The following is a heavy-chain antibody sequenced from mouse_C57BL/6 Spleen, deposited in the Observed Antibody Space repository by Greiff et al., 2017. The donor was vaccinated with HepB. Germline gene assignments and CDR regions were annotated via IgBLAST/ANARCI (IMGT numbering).Heavy chain of an antibody. CDR2: IDPSDSET. V-gene: IGHV1-52*01. Sequence: QVQLQQPGAELVRPGSSVKLSCKASGYTFTSYWMHWVKQRPIQGLEWIGNIDPSDSETHYNQKFKDKATLTVDKSSSTAYMQLSSLTSEDSAVYYCWGGYSSCALAMDYWGQGTSLTVSS. D-gene: IGHD1-1*01. J-gene: IGHJ4*01. CDR1: GYTFTSYW. CDR3: WGGYSSCALAMDY.